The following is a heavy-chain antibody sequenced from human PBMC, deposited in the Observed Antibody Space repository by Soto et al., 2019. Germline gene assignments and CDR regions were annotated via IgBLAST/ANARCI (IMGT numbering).Heavy chain of an antibody. J-gene: IGHJ4*02. V-gene: IGHV4-34*01. CDR2: INHGGST. Sequence: SETLSLTCAVYGGSFSGYYWTWIRQPPGKGLEWIGEINHGGSTNYNPSLKSRVTISVDTSKNQFSLNLSSVTAADTALYYCARALGYTYGHLPIDYWGQGILVTVSS. D-gene: IGHD5-18*01. CDR1: GGSFSGYY. CDR3: ARALGYTYGHLPIDY.